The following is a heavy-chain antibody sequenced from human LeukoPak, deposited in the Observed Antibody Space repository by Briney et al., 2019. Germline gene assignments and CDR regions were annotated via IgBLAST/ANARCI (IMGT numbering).Heavy chain of an antibody. CDR1: GYTFTGYY. V-gene: IGHV1-2*02. D-gene: IGHD3-3*01. CDR3: ARDYDFWSGYYKMDV. CDR2: INPNSGGT. J-gene: IGHJ6*04. Sequence: ASVKVSCKASGYTFTGYYMHWVRQAPGQGLEWMGWINPNSGGTNYAQKFQGRVTRTRDTSISTAYMELSRLRSDDTAVYYCARDYDFWSGYYKMDVWGKGTTVTVSS.